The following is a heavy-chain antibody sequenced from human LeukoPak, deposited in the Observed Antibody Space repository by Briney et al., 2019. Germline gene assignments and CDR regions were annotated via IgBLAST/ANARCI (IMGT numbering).Heavy chain of an antibody. V-gene: IGHV4-39*07. J-gene: IGHJ4*02. Sequence: PSETLSLTCTVSGGSISSSSHYWGWIRQPPGKGLEWIGSIYYSGSTNYNPSLKSRVTMSVDTSKRQFSLKLSSVTAADTAMYYCARDPASGLDYWGQGTLVTVSS. CDR2: IYYSGST. CDR3: ARDPASGLDY. D-gene: IGHD3-10*01. CDR1: GGSISSSSHY.